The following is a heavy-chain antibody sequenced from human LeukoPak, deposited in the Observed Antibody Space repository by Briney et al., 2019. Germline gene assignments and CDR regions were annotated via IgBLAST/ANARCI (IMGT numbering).Heavy chain of an antibody. CDR2: ISSSSGNI. D-gene: IGHD4-23*01. J-gene: IGHJ4*02. Sequence: GGSLRLSCAASGITFNSYSMSWVRQAPGKGLEWLSYISSSSGNIFYTDSVKGRFTISRDNAKNSLYLQMSSLRDEDTAVYYCARVRAGGYFDYWGQGTLVTVSS. CDR1: GITFNSYS. V-gene: IGHV3-48*02. CDR3: ARVRAGGYFDY.